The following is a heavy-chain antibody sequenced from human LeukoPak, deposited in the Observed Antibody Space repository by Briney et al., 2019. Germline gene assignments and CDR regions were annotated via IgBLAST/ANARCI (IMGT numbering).Heavy chain of an antibody. CDR3: AKEDWYFDL. V-gene: IGHV3-23*01. CDR1: GFTFSSYA. Sequence: GGSLRLSCAASGFTFSSYAMNWVRQAPGKGLEWVSAISGSGVSTHYAGSVKGRFTISRDNSKSTLYLQMNSLRAEDTAVYYCAKEDWYFDLWGRGTLVTVSS. CDR2: ISGSGVST. J-gene: IGHJ2*01.